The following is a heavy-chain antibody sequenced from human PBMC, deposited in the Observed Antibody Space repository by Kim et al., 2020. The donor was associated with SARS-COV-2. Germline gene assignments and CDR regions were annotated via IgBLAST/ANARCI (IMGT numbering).Heavy chain of an antibody. Sequence: NPSPKSRVTISVDTSKNQFSLKLSSVTAADTAVYYCARTPLAVAGFFDYWGQGTLVTVSS. D-gene: IGHD6-19*01. J-gene: IGHJ4*02. V-gene: IGHV4-34*01. CDR3: ARTPLAVAGFFDY.